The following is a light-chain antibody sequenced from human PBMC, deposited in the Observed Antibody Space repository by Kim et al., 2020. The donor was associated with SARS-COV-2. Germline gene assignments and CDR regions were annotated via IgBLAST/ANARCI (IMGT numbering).Light chain of an antibody. CDR1: QGVSSR. J-gene: IGKJ2*01. CDR2: SGN. V-gene: IGKV1-12*01. Sequence: SASVGDRITITGRASQGVSSRVAWYQQKPGKAPKLLIYSGNSLQSGVPSRFSGSGYGTDFTLTISSLQPEDFATYYCQQANNFPYTFGQGTKLEI. CDR3: QQANNFPYT.